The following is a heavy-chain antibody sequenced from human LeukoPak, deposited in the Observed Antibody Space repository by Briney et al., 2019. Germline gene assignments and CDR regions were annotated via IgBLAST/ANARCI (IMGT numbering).Heavy chain of an antibody. D-gene: IGHD2-15*01. CDR3: ARVDQGGTDAFDI. V-gene: IGHV3-23*01. Sequence: GGSLRLSCAASGFTFSDYAMSWVRQAPGKGLEWVSVISGSGGSTNYADSVKGRFTISRDNSKNTLYLQMNSLRAEDTAVYYCARVDQGGTDAFDIWGQGTMVTVSS. CDR2: ISGSGGST. CDR1: GFTFSDYA. J-gene: IGHJ3*02.